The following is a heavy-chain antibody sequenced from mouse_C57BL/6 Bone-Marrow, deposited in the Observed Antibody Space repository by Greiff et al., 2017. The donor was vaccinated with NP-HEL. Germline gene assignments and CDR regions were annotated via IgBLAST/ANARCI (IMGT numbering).Heavy chain of an antibody. CDR1: GFTFSDYY. D-gene: IGHD2-3*01. J-gene: IGHJ1*03. V-gene: IGHV5-12*01. Sequence: DVMLVESGGGLVQPGGSLKLSCAASGFTFSDYYMYWVRQTPEKRLEWVAYISNGGGSTYYPDTVKGRFTISRDNAKNTLYLQMSRLKSEDTAMYYCARQRGNDYWYFDVWGTGTTVTVSS. CDR3: ARQRGNDYWYFDV. CDR2: ISNGGGST.